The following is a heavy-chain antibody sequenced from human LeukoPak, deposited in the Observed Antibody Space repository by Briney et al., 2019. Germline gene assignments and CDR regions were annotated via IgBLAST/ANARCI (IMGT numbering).Heavy chain of an antibody. CDR1: GFTFSTYW. D-gene: IGHD2-2*01. Sequence: PGGSLRLSCAASGFTFSTYWMSWVRQAPGKGLEWVANIKQDGSDKYYVDSVEGRFTIFRDNAKNSLFLQMNSLRAEDTAVYYCARVRCSSNSCFPDYWGQGTLVTVSS. J-gene: IGHJ4*02. CDR2: IKQDGSDK. V-gene: IGHV3-7*01. CDR3: ARVRCSSNSCFPDY.